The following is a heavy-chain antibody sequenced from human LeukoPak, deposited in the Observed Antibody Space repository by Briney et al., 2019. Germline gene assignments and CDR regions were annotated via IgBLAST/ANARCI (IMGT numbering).Heavy chain of an antibody. D-gene: IGHD2-15*01. CDR1: GGSVSSGNYY. CDR2: IYYSGST. J-gene: IGHJ5*02. Sequence: SETLSLTCTVSGGSVSSGNYYWSWIRQPPGKGLEWIGFIYYSGSTNYNPSLKSRVTISVDTSKNQFSLKLSSVTAADTAVYYCAGSGGTWFDPWGQGTLVTVSS. CDR3: AGSGGTWFDP. V-gene: IGHV4-61*01.